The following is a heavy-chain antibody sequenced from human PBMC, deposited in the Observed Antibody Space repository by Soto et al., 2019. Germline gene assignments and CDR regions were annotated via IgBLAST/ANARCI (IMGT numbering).Heavy chain of an antibody. J-gene: IGHJ6*02. CDR1: GGSISSGGYY. D-gene: IGHD3-10*01. CDR3: ARDLRFRGFYGMDV. V-gene: IGHV4-31*03. Sequence: QVQLQESGPGLVKPSQTLSLTCTISGGSISSGGYYWSWIRQHPGKGLEWIGYIYYSGSTYYNPSLKSRVTISVDTSKNQFSLKLSSVTAADTAVYYCARDLRFRGFYGMDVWGQGTTVTVSS. CDR2: IYYSGST.